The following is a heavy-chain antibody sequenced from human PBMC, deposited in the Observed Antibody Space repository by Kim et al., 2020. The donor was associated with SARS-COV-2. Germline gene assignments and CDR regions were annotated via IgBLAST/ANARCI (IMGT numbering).Heavy chain of an antibody. D-gene: IGHD3-3*01. Sequence: SVKGRFTIYRDNSKNAVFLQMNSLRAEDTAVYYCAKKPYYDFWSGYHHFHHWGQETRVTVSS. J-gene: IGHJ4*02. CDR3: AKKPYYDFWSGYHHFHH. V-gene: IGHV3-23*01.